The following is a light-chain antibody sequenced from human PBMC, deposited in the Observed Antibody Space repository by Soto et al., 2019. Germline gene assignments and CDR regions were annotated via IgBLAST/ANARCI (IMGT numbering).Light chain of an antibody. CDR3: LQDYHYPRA. CDR1: QDIGND. J-gene: IGKJ3*01. V-gene: IGKV1-6*01. CDR2: TAS. Sequence: IPMTQSPSSMSASVGDRVTITCRASQDIGNDLGWYQQKPGKAPSLLISTASTLESGVPARFSGSGSGTYLPLAITGLPSEDFATSFCLQDYHYPRALGPGT.